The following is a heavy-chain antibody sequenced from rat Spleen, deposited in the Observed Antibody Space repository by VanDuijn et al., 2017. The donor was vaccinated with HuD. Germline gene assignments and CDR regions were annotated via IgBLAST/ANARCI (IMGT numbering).Heavy chain of an antibody. CDR1: GFTFNNYW. CDR3: VKDRVGGYAFDY. J-gene: IGHJ2*01. V-gene: IGHV5-31*01. Sequence: EVQLVESGGGLVQPGRSLKLSCVASGFTFNNYWMTWIRQAPTKGLEWVASISPSGGSTHYRDSVKGRFTISRDNAENTVYLHMHSRRSEDTANYYWVKDRVGGYAFDYWGQGVMVTVSS. CDR2: ISPSGGST. D-gene: IGHD1-11*01.